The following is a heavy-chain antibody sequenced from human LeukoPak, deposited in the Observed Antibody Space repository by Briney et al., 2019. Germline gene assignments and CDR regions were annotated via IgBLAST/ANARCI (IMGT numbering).Heavy chain of an antibody. V-gene: IGHV3-48*02. CDR2: INHNGEAI. Sequence: PGGCLRLSCAASGFPFSSHVLSWVRHAPGKGREWIAYINHNGEAIYYPDFVKGRFIISRDNAKNSLFLQMNDLRDEDTAVYYCARDYDWAFDFWGQGTRVTVSS. J-gene: IGHJ4*02. CDR3: ARDYDWAFDF. D-gene: IGHD3-9*01. CDR1: GFPFSSHV.